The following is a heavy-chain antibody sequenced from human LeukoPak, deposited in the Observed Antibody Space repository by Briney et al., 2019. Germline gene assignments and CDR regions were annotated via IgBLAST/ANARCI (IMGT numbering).Heavy chain of an antibody. CDR3: ARVGGEWSVIDYFDY. D-gene: IGHD3-10*01. V-gene: IGHV1-2*02. CDR2: INPNSGGT. CDR1: GYTFTGYY. Sequence: ASVKVSCKASGYTFTGYYMHWVRQAPGQGLEWMGWINPNSGGTNYAQKFQGRVTMTRDTSISTAYMELSRLRSDDTAVYYCARVGGEWSVIDYFDYWGQGTLVTVSS. J-gene: IGHJ4*02.